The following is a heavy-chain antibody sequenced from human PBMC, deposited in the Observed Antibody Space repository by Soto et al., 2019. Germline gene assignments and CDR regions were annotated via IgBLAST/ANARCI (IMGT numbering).Heavy chain of an antibody. J-gene: IGHJ4*02. V-gene: IGHV3-33*01. Sequence: GGSLRLSCAASGFTFSSYGMHWVRQAPGKGLEWVAVIWYDGSNKYYADSVKGRFTISRDNSKNTLYLQMNSLRAEDTAVYYWARQGLRYFDWSPDPNFDYWGQGTLVTVSS. D-gene: IGHD3-9*01. CDR2: IWYDGSNK. CDR1: GFTFSSYG. CDR3: ARQGLRYFDWSPDPNFDY.